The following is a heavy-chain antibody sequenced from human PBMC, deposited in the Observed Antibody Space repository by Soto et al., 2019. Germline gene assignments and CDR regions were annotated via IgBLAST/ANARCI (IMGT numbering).Heavy chain of an antibody. CDR2: IFYSGSGS. J-gene: IGHJ4*02. CDR3: VRGPSRGSSLFGPLDY. V-gene: IGHV3-64D*06. Sequence: LRRSCSASGFIFSTFGMFWVRQAPGQGLEYVSAIFYSGSGSYYADPVRGRFTVSRDNSKNMFYLQMSSLRVEDTALYFCVRGPSRGSSLFGPLDYWGQGTQVTVSS. CDR1: GFIFSTFG. D-gene: IGHD3-3*01.